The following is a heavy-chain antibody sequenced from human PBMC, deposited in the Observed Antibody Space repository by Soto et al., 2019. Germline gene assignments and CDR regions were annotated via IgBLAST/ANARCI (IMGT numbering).Heavy chain of an antibody. D-gene: IGHD3-9*01. CDR3: AREPLTPRYFAWLSTTYYFDY. V-gene: IGHV1-18*01. CDR2: ISAYNGNT. CDR1: GYTFTSYG. Sequence: QVQLVQSGAEVKKPGASVKVSCKASGYTFTSYGISWVRQAPGQGLEWMGWISAYNGNTNYAQKLQGRVTMTTDTSTSTAYMELRSLRSDDTAVYYCAREPLTPRYFAWLSTTYYFDYWGQGTLVTVSS. J-gene: IGHJ4*02.